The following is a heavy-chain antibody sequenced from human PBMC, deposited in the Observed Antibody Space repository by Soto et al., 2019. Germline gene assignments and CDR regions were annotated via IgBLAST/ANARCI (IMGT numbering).Heavy chain of an antibody. CDR2: IYYTGTT. J-gene: IGHJ4*02. D-gene: IGHD6-19*01. CDR3: ARHDYSSGWYDY. Sequence: ETLSLTCTVSGGSMTSYFWSWIRQPPGKGLEWIGYIYYTGTTHYNPSLQSRLTISVDTSKNHFSLILTSVTAADTAVYYCARHDYSSGWYDYWGQGTLVTVSS. V-gene: IGHV4-59*08. CDR1: GGSMTSYF.